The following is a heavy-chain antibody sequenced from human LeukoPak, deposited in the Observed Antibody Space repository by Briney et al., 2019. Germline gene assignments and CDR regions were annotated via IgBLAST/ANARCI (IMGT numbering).Heavy chain of an antibody. CDR3: ARTIDGYNPDFDY. Sequence: SETLSLTCAVSGYSLSSGYYWGWIRQPPGKGLEWIGSIYHSGSTYYNPSLKSRVTISVDTSKNQFSLKLSSVTAADTAVYYCARTIDGYNPDFDYWGQGTLVTVSS. V-gene: IGHV4-38-2*01. J-gene: IGHJ4*02. D-gene: IGHD5-24*01. CDR2: IYHSGST. CDR1: GYSLSSGYY.